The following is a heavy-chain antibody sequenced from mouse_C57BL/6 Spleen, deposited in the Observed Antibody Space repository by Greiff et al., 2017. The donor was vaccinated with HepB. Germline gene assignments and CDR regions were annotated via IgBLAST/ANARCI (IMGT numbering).Heavy chain of an antibody. V-gene: IGHV5-4*03. CDR2: ISDGGSYT. Sequence: EVKLQESGGGLVKPGGSLKLSCAASGFTFSSYAMSWVRQTPEKRLEWVATISDGGSYTYYPDNVKGRFTISRDNAKNNLYLQMSHLKSEDTAMYYCVYDYDDAYWGQGTLVTVSA. J-gene: IGHJ3*01. D-gene: IGHD2-4*01. CDR1: GFTFSSYA. CDR3: VYDYDDAY.